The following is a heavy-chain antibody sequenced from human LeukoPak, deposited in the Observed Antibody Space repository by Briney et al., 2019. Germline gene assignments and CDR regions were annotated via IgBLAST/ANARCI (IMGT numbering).Heavy chain of an antibody. CDR2: ISYDGSNK. CDR1: GFTFSSYA. Sequence: GGSLGLSCAASGFTFSSYAMHWVRQAPGKGLEWVAVISYDGSNKYYADSVKGRFTISRDNSKNTLYLQMNSLRAKDTAVYYCAKEIQPFTYYYDSSVPNAFDIWGQGTMVTVSS. V-gene: IGHV3-30-3*02. D-gene: IGHD3-22*01. J-gene: IGHJ3*02. CDR3: AKEIQPFTYYYDSSVPNAFDI.